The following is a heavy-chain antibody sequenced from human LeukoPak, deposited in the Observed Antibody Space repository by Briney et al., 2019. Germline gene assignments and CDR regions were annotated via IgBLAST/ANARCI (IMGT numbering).Heavy chain of an antibody. D-gene: IGHD3-9*01. CDR2: IIPIFGTA. Sequence: PVKVSCKASGGTFSSYAISWVRQAPGQGLEWMGRIIPIFGTANYAQKFQGRVTITTDESTSTAYMELSSLRSEDTAVYYCARGPVYDILTGYSYYFDYWGQGTLVTVSS. CDR3: ARGPVYDILTGYSYYFDY. CDR1: GGTFSSYA. V-gene: IGHV1-69*05. J-gene: IGHJ4*02.